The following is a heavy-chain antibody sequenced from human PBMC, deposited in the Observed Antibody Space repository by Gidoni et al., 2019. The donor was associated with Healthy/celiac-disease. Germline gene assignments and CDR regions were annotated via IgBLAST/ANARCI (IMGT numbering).Heavy chain of an antibody. CDR1: GGAFSGYY. CDR2: INHSGST. V-gene: IGHV4-34*01. Sequence: QVQLQQWGAGLLKPSETLSLTCAVYGGAFSGYYWSWIRPPPGKGLEWIGEINHSGSTNDNPSLKSRVTISVDTSKNQFSLKLSSVTAADTAVYYCARGRYLRIPGRKGYFDYWGQGTLVTVSS. J-gene: IGHJ4*02. D-gene: IGHD2-21*01. CDR3: ARGRYLRIPGRKGYFDY.